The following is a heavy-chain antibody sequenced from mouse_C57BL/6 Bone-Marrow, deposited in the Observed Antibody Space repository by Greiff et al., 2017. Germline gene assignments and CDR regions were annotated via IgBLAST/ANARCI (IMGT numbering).Heavy chain of an antibody. CDR1: GYTFTSYW. CDR3: ARAGGYDAMDY. V-gene: IGHV1-52*01. J-gene: IGHJ4*01. CDR2: IDPSDSET. D-gene: IGHD4-1*01. Sequence: VKLQQPGAELVRPGSSVKLSCKASGYTFTSYWMPWVTQMPIHGLEWIGNIDPSDSETHYNQKFQEKATLTVDKSSSTAYLQLSILTSEVAAVYYCARAGGYDAMDYWGQGTSVTVSS.